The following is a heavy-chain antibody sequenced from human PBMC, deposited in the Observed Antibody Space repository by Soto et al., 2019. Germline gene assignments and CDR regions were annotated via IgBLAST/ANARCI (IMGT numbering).Heavy chain of an antibody. CDR2: MNPNSGNT. CDR3: ARGPHRYQLLRWFDP. Sequence: ASVKVSCKASGYTFTSYDINWVRQATGQGLEWMGWMNPNSGNTGYAQKFQGRVAMTRNTSISTAYMELSSLRSEDTAVYYCARGPHRYQLLRWFDPWGQGTLVTVSS. V-gene: IGHV1-8*01. D-gene: IGHD2-2*01. J-gene: IGHJ5*02. CDR1: GYTFTSYD.